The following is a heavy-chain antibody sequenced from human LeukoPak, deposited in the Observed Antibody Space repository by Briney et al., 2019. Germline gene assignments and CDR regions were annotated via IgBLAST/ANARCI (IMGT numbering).Heavy chain of an antibody. J-gene: IGHJ4*02. CDR3: ARGEGITGTTLPFDY. CDR2: IIPIFGTA. D-gene: IGHD1-7*01. Sequence: SVKVSCKASGGTFSSYAISWVRQAPGQGLEWMGGIIPIFGTANYAQKFQGRVTITTDESTSTAYMELSSLRSEDTAVYYCARGEGITGTTLPFDYWGQGTLVTVSS. CDR1: GGTFSSYA. V-gene: IGHV1-69*05.